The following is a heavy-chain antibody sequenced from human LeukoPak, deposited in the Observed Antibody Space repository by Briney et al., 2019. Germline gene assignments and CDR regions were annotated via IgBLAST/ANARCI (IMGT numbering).Heavy chain of an antibody. D-gene: IGHD1-26*01. CDR1: GGTFSSYA. Sequence: SVKVSCKASGGTFSSYAISWVRQAPGQGLEWMGGIIPIFGTANCAQKFQGRVTITADESTSTAYMELSSLRSEDTAVYYCARLGRMRIVGATTQYITWGQGTLVIVSS. CDR3: ARLGRMRIVGATTQYIT. V-gene: IGHV1-69*13. CDR2: IIPIFGTA. J-gene: IGHJ5*02.